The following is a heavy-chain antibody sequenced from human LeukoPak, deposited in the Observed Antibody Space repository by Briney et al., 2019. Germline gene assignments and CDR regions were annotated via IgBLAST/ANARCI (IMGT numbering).Heavy chain of an antibody. CDR2: INHSGST. V-gene: IGHV4-34*01. D-gene: IGHD6-19*01. Sequence: SETLSLTYAVYGGSFSSHYSSWIRQPPGKGLEWIGEINHSGSTNYNPSLKSRVTISVDTSKNQFSLKLSSVTAADTAVYYCARSRHRSGRIAVAGTNAFDIWGQGTMVTVSS. CDR3: ARSRHRSGRIAVAGTNAFDI. CDR1: GGSFSSHY. J-gene: IGHJ3*02.